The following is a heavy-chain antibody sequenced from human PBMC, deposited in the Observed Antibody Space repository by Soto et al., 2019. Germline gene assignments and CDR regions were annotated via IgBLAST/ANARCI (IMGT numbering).Heavy chain of an antibody. CDR2: ISYDGNNK. CDR1: GFTFSSYA. V-gene: IGHV3-30*04. J-gene: IGHJ2*01. CDR3: ARTHSYSSSWVAPGGFDL. D-gene: IGHD6-13*01. Sequence: GGSLRLSCAASGFTFSSYAMHWVRQAPGKGLEWVAVISYDGNNKYYADSVKGRFTISRDSSKNTLYLKMNSLRAEDAAVYSCARTHSYSSSWVAPGGFDLWGHGTLVTVSS.